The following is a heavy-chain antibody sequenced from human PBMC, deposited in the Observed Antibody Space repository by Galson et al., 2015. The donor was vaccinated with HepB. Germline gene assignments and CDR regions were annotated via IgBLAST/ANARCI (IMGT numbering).Heavy chain of an antibody. J-gene: IGHJ5*02. CDR3: ASGDIVVVVAAGSVDP. D-gene: IGHD2-15*01. CDR1: GFTFSSYS. CDR2: ISSSSSYI. V-gene: IGHV3-21*01. Sequence: SLRLSCAASGFTFSSYSMNWVRQAPGKGLEWVSSISSSSSYIYYADSVKGRFTISRDNAKNSLYLQMNSLRAEDTAVYYCASGDIVVVVAAGSVDPWGQGTLVTVSS.